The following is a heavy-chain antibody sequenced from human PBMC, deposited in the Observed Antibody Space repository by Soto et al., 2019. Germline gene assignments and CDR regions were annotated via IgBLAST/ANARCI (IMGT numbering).Heavy chain of an antibody. CDR3: AKDLEVLSARFES. J-gene: IGHJ4*02. V-gene: IGHV3-23*01. CDR1: GFTFGNYA. Sequence: PGGSLRLSCRASGFTFGNYAMAWARQAPGKGLEWVSGISASGGRTYYADSAKGRFTISRDNSNNTLYLQMSSLRAEDTAVYYCAKDLEVLSARFESWGQGALVTVSS. CDR2: ISASGGRT. D-gene: IGHD2-15*01.